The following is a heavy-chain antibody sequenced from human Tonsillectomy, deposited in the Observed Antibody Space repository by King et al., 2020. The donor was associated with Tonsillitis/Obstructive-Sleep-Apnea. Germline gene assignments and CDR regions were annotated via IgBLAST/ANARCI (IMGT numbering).Heavy chain of an antibody. D-gene: IGHD5-12*01. CDR3: AREIVGTIGPLDY. CDR1: GFSFSTYS. V-gene: IGHV3-30*01. CDR2: VSYDGSIT. J-gene: IGHJ4*02. Sequence: VQLVESGGGVVQPGRSLRLSCAASGFSFSTYSMHWVRQTPGEGLEWVAVVSYDGSITYYADSVKGRFSISRDNSKDTLFLQINSLRAEDTSVYYCAREIVGTIGPLDYWGQGTLVTVSS.